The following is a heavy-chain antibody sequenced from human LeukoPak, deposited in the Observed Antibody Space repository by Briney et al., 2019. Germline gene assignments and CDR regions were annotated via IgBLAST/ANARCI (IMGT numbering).Heavy chain of an antibody. D-gene: IGHD5-24*01. J-gene: IGHJ4*02. Sequence: PGGSLRLSCAASGFTFSSYAMSWVRQAPGKGLEWVSAISGSGGSTYYADSVKGRFTISRDNSKNTLYLQMNSLRAEDTAVYYCAVNRRDGYNFGFGYWGQGTLVTVS. CDR3: AVNRRDGYNFGFGY. CDR2: ISGSGGST. CDR1: GFTFSSYA. V-gene: IGHV3-23*01.